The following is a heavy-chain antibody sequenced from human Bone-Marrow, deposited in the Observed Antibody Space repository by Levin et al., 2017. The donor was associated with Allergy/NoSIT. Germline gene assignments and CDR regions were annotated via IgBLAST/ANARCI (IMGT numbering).Heavy chain of an antibody. D-gene: IGHD2-15*01. V-gene: IGHV3-7*01. J-gene: IGHJ4*02. Sequence: QPGGSLRLSCAASGLTFSSYWMSWVRQAPGKGLEWVANINEDTKKKYYVDSVKGRFTISRDNAKNSVFLQMDSLRAEDTAIYHCASMVAGAFDYWGQGALVTVSS. CDR3: ASMVAGAFDY. CDR2: INEDTKKK. CDR1: GLTFSSYW.